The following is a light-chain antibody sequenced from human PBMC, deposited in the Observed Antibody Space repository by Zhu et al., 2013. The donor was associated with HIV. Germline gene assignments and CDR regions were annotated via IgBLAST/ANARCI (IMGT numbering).Light chain of an antibody. CDR3: QQYNYYST. Sequence: IQLTQSPSSLSASIGDRVTITCRASQGIRSNLAWYQQKLGEAPKLLIYAASTLETGVPSRFSGFVSGTEFTLTISSLQPDDSATYYCQQYNYYSTFGQGTKVEIK. J-gene: IGKJ1*01. CDR1: QGIRSN. CDR2: AAS. V-gene: IGKV1-9*01.